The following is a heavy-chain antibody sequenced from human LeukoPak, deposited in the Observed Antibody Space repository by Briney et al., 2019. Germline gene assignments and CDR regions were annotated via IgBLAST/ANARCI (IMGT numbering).Heavy chain of an antibody. J-gene: IGHJ4*02. CDR3: ARDRGQLAGVWIDY. V-gene: IGHV4-61*02. Sequence: SETLSLTCTVSGGSISSGSYYWSWIRQPAGKGLEWIGRIYTSGSTNYNPSLKSRVTISVDTSKNQFSLKLSSVTAADTAVYYCARDRGQLAGVWIDYWGQGTLVTVSS. D-gene: IGHD6-13*01. CDR1: GGSISSGSYY. CDR2: IYTSGST.